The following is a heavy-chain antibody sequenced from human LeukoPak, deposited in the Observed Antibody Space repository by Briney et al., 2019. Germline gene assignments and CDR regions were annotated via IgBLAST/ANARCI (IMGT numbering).Heavy chain of an antibody. D-gene: IGHD3-3*01. J-gene: IGHJ6*03. CDR1: GFTFSSYS. Sequence: GGSLRLSCAASGFTFSSYSMNWVRQAPGKGLEWVSYISSSSSTIYYADSVKGRFTISRDNAKNSLYLQMNSLRAEDTAVYYCARFRPLITIFGEVKGGYMDVWGKGTTVTVSS. CDR2: ISSSSSTI. V-gene: IGHV3-48*04. CDR3: ARFRPLITIFGEVKGGYMDV.